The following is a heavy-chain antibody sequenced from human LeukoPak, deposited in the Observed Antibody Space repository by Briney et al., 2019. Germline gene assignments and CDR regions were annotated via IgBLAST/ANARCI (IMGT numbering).Heavy chain of an antibody. CDR1: GFTFSSYC. CDR2: ISYDGSNK. V-gene: IGHV3-30*18. CDR3: AQEGYDGSGSYLGG. Sequence: GGSLRLSCAASGFTFSSYCMHWVRQAPGKGLEWVAVISYDGSNKYYTDSMKGRFTISRDNAKNTLYLQMNSLRTEDTAIYYCAQEGYDGSGSYLGGWGQGTLVTVSS. D-gene: IGHD3-10*01. J-gene: IGHJ4*02.